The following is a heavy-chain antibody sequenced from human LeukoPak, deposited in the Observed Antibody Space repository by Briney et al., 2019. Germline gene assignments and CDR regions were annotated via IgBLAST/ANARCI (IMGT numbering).Heavy chain of an antibody. V-gene: IGHV3-30-3*01. Sequence: GGSLRLSCAASKFTFSSYAMHWVRKAPGKGLHWVAAISYDGTNKYYADSVKGRFTISRDNSKNTLYLQMHSLRADDTAVFYCARGHPLPRVIAVAGNFDSWGQGTLVTVSS. CDR3: ARGHPLPRVIAVAGNFDS. CDR1: KFTFSSYA. D-gene: IGHD6-19*01. CDR2: ISYDGTNK. J-gene: IGHJ4*02.